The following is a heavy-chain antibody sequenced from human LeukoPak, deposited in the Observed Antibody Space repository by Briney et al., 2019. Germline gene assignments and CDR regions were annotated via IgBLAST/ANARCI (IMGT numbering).Heavy chain of an antibody. D-gene: IGHD5-18*01. CDR3: ARGSRIQLCYYFDY. Sequence: ASVKVSCKASGYTFTSYGISWVRQAPGRGLEWMGWISAYNGNTNYAQKLQGRVTMTTDTSTSTAYMELRSLRSDDTAVYYCARGSRIQLCYYFDYWGQGTLVTVSS. J-gene: IGHJ4*02. CDR2: ISAYNGNT. V-gene: IGHV1-18*01. CDR1: GYTFTSYG.